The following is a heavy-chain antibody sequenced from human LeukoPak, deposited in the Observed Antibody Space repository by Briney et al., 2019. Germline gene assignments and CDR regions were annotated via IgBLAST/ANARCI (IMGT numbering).Heavy chain of an antibody. D-gene: IGHD1-26*01. V-gene: IGHV3-21*04. J-gene: IGHJ4*02. CDR3: AKMGSPPY. Sequence: PGGSLRLSCAASKFMFSSYEMNWVRQAPGKGLEWVSSISSSSSYIYYADSVKGRFTISRDNSKNTLYLQMNSLRAEGTAVYYCAKMGSPPYWGQGTLVTVSS. CDR2: ISSSSSYI. CDR1: KFMFSSYE.